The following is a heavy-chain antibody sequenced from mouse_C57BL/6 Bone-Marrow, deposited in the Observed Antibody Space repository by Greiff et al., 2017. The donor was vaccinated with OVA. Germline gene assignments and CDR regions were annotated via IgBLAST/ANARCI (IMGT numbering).Heavy chain of an antibody. CDR2: ISSGGDYI. CDR1: GFTFSSYA. D-gene: IGHD2-5*01. CDR3: TRGNSNGPTWFAY. Sequence: EVKLMESGEGLVKPGGSLKLSCAASGFTFSSYAMSWVRQTPEKRLEWVAYISSGGDYIYYADTVKGRFTISRDNARNTLYLQMNSLNSEATAMKDGTRGNSNGPTWFAYWGQGTLVTVSA. J-gene: IGHJ3*01. V-gene: IGHV5-9-1*02.